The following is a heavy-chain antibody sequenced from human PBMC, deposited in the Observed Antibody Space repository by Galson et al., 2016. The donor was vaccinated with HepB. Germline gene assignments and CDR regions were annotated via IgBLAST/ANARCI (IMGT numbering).Heavy chain of an antibody. Sequence: SLRLSCAGSGFTFDDCPMHWVRQVPGKGLEWVSLISGDGSSAYYGDTVKGRFTISRDNSKNSLYLQMNSLRTEDTAIHCCSKDISRPTYDFNHFDHWGQGTLVTVSS. CDR1: GFTFDDCP. V-gene: IGHV3-43*02. CDR2: ISGDGSSA. J-gene: IGHJ4*02. D-gene: IGHD3-3*01. CDR3: SKDISRPTYDFNHFDH.